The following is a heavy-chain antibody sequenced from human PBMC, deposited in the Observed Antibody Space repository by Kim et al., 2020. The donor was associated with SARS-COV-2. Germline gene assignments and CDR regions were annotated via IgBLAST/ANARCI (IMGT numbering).Heavy chain of an antibody. Sequence: SETLSLTCTVSGGSISSGGYYWSWIRQHPGKGLEWIGYIYYSGSTYYNPSLKSRVTISVDTSKNQFSLKLSSVTAADTAVYYCARVLWFGESTNAFDIWGQGTMVTVSS. D-gene: IGHD3-10*01. V-gene: IGHV4-31*03. CDR3: ARVLWFGESTNAFDI. CDR2: IYYSGST. CDR1: GGSISSGGYY. J-gene: IGHJ3*02.